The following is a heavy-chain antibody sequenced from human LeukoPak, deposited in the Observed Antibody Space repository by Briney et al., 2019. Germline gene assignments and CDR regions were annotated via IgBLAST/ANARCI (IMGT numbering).Heavy chain of an antibody. V-gene: IGHV4-34*01. D-gene: IGHD3-22*01. CDR1: GGSFRGYS. CDR2: INHIGST. J-gene: IGHJ4*02. CDR3: AGDVYYYDSSGPSYFDY. Sequence: SQTLSLTCAVYGGSFRGYSWSWIRQPPGKGLEWIGEINHIGSTNYNPPLKSRVTISVDTPKNQFSLKRSSVTAADTAVYYCAGDVYYYDSSGPSYFDYWGQGTLVTVSS.